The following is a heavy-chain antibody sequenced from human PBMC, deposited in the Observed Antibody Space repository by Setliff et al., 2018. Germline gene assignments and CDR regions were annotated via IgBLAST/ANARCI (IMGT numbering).Heavy chain of an antibody. Sequence: PGGSLRLSCAASGFSFTTYTMNWIRQAPGQGLVWVSRINNDGSSGDYADSVKGRFTISRDNAKNTVYLQMNSLRAEDTAVYYCARVGEYRFLEWFMNYYYNYMDAWGKGTTVTVSS. CDR3: ARVGEYRFLEWFMNYYYNYMDA. CDR1: GFSFTTYT. J-gene: IGHJ6*03. V-gene: IGHV3-74*01. D-gene: IGHD3-3*01. CDR2: INNDGSSG.